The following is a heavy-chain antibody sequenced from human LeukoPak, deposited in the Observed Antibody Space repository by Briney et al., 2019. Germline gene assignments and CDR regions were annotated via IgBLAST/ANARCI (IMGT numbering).Heavy chain of an antibody. J-gene: IGHJ4*02. V-gene: IGHV3-11*01. CDR3: ASHYYDSSGYYYNDY. D-gene: IGHD3-22*01. CDR1: GFTFSDYY. Sequence: GGSLRLSCAASGFTFSDYYMSWIRQAPGKGLEWVSYISSSGSTIYYADSVKGRFTISRDNAKNSLYLQMNSLRAEDTAVYYCASHYYDSSGYYYNDYWGQGTLVTVSS. CDR2: ISSSGSTI.